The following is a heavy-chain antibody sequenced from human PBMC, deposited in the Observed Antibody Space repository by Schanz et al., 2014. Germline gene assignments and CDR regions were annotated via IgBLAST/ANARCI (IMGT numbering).Heavy chain of an antibody. CDR1: GFTFSIHY. V-gene: IGHV3-7*01. J-gene: IGHJ4*02. D-gene: IGHD3-3*01. CDR2: IKQDESER. CDR3: ARDKGGYYPFDY. Sequence: EVQLVESGGGLVQPGGSLRLSCAASGFTFSIHYMSWVRQAPGKGLEWVAKIKQDESERSYVDSVKGRFTISRDNAKNSLYLQMNSLRAEDTAVYYCARDKGGYYPFDYWGQGTLVTVSS.